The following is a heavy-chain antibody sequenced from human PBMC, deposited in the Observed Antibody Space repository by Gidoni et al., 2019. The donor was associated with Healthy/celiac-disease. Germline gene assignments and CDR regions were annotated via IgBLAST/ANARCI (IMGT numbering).Heavy chain of an antibody. CDR1: GGSFSGYY. CDR2: INHSGST. Sequence: QVQLQQWGAGLLKPSETLSLTCAVYGGSFSGYYWSWIRQPPGKGLEWMGEINHSGSTNYNPSLKSRVTISVDTSKNQFSLKLSSVTAADTAVYYCARGVGSSTSGGDYYYYYGMDVWGQGTTVTVSS. D-gene: IGHD2-2*01. CDR3: ARGVGSSTSGGDYYYYYGMDV. V-gene: IGHV4-34*01. J-gene: IGHJ6*02.